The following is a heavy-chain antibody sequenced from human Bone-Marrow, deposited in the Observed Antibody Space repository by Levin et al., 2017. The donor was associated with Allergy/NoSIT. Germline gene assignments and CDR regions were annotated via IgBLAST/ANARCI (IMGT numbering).Heavy chain of an antibody. J-gene: IGHJ1*01. CDR3: ATQTMMATATYFQH. V-gene: IGHV4-31*03. Sequence: SETLSLTCTVSGGSISSGIFYWSWIRQHPGKGLEWIGYIYDTGSTFYNPSLNSRVTLSIDKSKNQFSLKLTSVTAADTAVYFCATQTMMATATYFQHWGQGALVTFS. CDR1: GGSISSGIFY. CDR2: IYDTGST. D-gene: IGHD2-21*02.